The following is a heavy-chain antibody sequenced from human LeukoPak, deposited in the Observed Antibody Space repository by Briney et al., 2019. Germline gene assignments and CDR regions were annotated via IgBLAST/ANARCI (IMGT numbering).Heavy chain of an antibody. CDR3: ARDPRTVRI. CDR2: IFPSGGEI. J-gene: IGHJ4*02. V-gene: IGHV3-21*01. CDR1: GFTFSTFA. Sequence: PGGSLRLSCAASGFTFSTFAMIWVRQPPGKGLEWVSSIFPSGGEIHYADSVKGRFTISRDNAKNLLYLQMDSLRVEDTAIYYCARDPRTVRIWGQGTLVTVSS. D-gene: IGHD1-1*01.